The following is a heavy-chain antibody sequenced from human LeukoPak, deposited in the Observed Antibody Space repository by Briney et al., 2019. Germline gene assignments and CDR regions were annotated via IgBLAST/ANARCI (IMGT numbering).Heavy chain of an antibody. CDR3: ARYTGGFDP. D-gene: IGHD2-2*02. V-gene: IGHV3-7*01. CDR2: IKQDGSEK. Sequence: GGSLRLSCAASGFTFSSCWMSWVRQAPGKGLEWVANIKQDGSEKYYVDSVKGRFTISRDNAKNSLYLQMNSLRAEDTAVYYCARYTGGFDPWGQGTLVTVSS. J-gene: IGHJ5*02. CDR1: GFTFSSCW.